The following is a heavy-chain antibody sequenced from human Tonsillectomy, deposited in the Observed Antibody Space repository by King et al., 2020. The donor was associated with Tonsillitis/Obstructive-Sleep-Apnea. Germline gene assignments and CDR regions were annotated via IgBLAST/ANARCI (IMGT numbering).Heavy chain of an antibody. Sequence: QLVESGGGVVQPGRSLRLSCAASGFTFSSYAMHWVRQAPGKXLEWXAVIXYDGSNKYYXDXXXGRXTIXXDNSKXTLXLQMNSLRAEDTAVYYCSRXXTPXXXXXXXXXXXGXXFXXXGQXXXXTVSS. CDR1: GFTFSSYA. J-gene: IGHJ3*01. V-gene: IGHV3-30*04. CDR3: SRXXTPXXXXXXXXXXXGXXFXX. CDR2: IXYDGSNK.